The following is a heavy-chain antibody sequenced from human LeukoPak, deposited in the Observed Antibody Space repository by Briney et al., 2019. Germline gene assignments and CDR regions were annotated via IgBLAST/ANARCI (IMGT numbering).Heavy chain of an antibody. CDR2: ISYDGSNK. CDR1: GLTFSSYG. V-gene: IGHV3-30*18. CDR3: AKGRRDYYYYMDV. J-gene: IGHJ6*03. Sequence: GGSLRLSCAASGLTFSSYGMHWVRQAPGKGLEWVAVISYDGSNKYYADSVKGRFTISRDNSKNTLYLQMNSLRAEDTAVYYCAKGRRDYYYYMDVWGKGTTVTVSS.